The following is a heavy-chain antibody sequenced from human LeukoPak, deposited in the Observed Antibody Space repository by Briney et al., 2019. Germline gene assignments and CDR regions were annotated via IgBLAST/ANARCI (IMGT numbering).Heavy chain of an antibody. CDR3: ARSRGYFDWLLSY. V-gene: IGHV3-11*06. D-gene: IGHD3-9*01. CDR2: ISSSSSYT. Sequence: GSLRLSCAASGFTFSDYYMSWIRQAPGKGLEWVSYISSSSSYTNYADSVKGRFTISRDNAKNSLYLQMNSLRAEDTAVYYCARSRGYFDWLLSYWGQGTLVTVSS. CDR1: GFTFSDYY. J-gene: IGHJ4*02.